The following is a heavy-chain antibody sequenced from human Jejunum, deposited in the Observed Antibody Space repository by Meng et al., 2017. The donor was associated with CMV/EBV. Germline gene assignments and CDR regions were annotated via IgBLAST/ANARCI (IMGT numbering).Heavy chain of an antibody. CDR2: ISGPAKAI. V-gene: IGHV3-48*03. J-gene: IGHJ4*02. CDR1: GFAFESSE. Sequence: CAGSGFAFESSEMNWVRQAPGKGLEWVSYISGPAKAIYYADSVRGRFTISRDNAKNSLTLQMSGLRAEDTAVYYCARLQWAAFDFLGQGTLVTVSS. D-gene: IGHD1-26*01. CDR3: ARLQWAAFDF.